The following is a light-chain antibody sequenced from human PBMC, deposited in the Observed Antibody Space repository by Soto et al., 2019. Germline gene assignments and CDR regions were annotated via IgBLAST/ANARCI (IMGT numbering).Light chain of an antibody. Sequence: PGERATLSCRASQSVDNYLDWYQQKPGQAPRLLIYGASNRATGIPDRFSGSGSGTDFTLTISRLEPEDFAVYYCQQYGSSGTFGQGTKVDIK. CDR2: GAS. CDR3: QQYGSSGT. CDR1: QSVDNY. J-gene: IGKJ1*01. V-gene: IGKV3-20*01.